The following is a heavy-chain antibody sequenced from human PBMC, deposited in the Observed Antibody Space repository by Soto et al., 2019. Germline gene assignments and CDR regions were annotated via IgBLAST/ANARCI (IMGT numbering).Heavy chain of an antibody. Sequence: GGSLRLSCAASGFTFSSYAMSWVRQAPGKGLEWVSAISGSGGSTYYADSVKGRFTISRDNSKNTLYLQMNSLRAEDTAVYYCAKEAIVYDDSSGYPSYFDYWGQGTLVTVSS. CDR1: GFTFSSYA. CDR2: ISGSGGST. CDR3: AKEAIVYDDSSGYPSYFDY. V-gene: IGHV3-23*01. J-gene: IGHJ4*02. D-gene: IGHD3-22*01.